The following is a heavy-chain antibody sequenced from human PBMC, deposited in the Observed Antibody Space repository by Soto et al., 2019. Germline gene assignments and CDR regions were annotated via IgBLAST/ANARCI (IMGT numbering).Heavy chain of an antibody. CDR3: ARDLIAARWYYYFGMDV. CDR2: IILIFGTA. CDR1: GCTFSCYA. Sequence: QVQLVQSGAEVKKPGSSLKVSCKASGCTFSCYAISWVRQAPGQGLEWMGGIILIFGTANYAQKFQGRVTISADNSTSTAYMELSSLISEDTAVYYCARDLIAARWYYYFGMDVWGQGTTVTVSS. D-gene: IGHD6-6*01. V-gene: IGHV1-69*06. J-gene: IGHJ6*02.